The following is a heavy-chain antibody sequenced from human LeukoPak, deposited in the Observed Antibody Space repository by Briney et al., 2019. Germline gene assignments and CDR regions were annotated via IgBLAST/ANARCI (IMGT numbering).Heavy chain of an antibody. Sequence: ASVKVSCKASGYTFTGYYMHWVRQAPGQGLEWMGWINPNSGGTNYAQKFQGRVTMTRDTSISTAYMELSRLRSDDTAVYYCARDAVDIAVVGTSDYWGQGTLVTVSS. CDR3: ARDAVDIAVVGTSDY. V-gene: IGHV1-2*02. CDR2: INPNSGGT. J-gene: IGHJ4*02. CDR1: GYTFTGYY. D-gene: IGHD6-19*01.